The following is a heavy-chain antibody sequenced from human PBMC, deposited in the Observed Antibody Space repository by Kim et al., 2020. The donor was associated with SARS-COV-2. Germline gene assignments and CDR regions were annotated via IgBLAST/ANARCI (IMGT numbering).Heavy chain of an antibody. D-gene: IGHD6-19*01. CDR1: RFTFINAW. V-gene: IGHV3-15*01. CDR3: TTFPVRGLSAFDI. Sequence: GGSLRLSCAASRFTFINAWMSWVSQAPGKWLEWVGRIKSKTDGGTTDYAAPVKGRFTISRDDSKNTLYLEVSSLQTEDTAVYYCTTFPVRGLSAFDIWGQGPMVTVSS. CDR2: IKSKTDGGTT. J-gene: IGHJ3*02.